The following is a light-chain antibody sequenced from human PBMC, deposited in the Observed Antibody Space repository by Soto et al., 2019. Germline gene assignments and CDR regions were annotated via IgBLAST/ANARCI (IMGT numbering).Light chain of an antibody. CDR3: QQYNNSPRT. Sequence: EIVMTQSPATLSVSPGERATLSCRASQSVSSNLAWYQQKPGQAPRLLIYGAATRATGIPARFSGSGSGTEFNLPISSLQSEDFAVYYCQQYNNSPRTFGQGTKVEIK. CDR1: QSVSSN. V-gene: IGKV3-15*01. J-gene: IGKJ1*01. CDR2: GAA.